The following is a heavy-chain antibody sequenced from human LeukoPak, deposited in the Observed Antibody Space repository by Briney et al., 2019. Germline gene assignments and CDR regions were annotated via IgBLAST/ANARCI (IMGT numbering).Heavy chain of an antibody. CDR2: IFTSGNT. D-gene: IGHD6-19*01. Sequence: SETLSLTCTVSGGSFSIYYWTWIRQPAGKGLEWIGHIFTSGNTNYNPSLKSRVTMSVDTSKNQFSLKLSSVTAADTAVYYCARGGLEGSGWYRNYYYYMDVWGKGTTVTVSS. V-gene: IGHV4-4*07. CDR3: ARGGLEGSGWYRNYYYYMDV. J-gene: IGHJ6*03. CDR1: GGSFSIYY.